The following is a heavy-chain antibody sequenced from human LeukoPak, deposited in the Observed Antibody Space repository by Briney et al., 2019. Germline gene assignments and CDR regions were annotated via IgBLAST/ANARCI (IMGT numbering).Heavy chain of an antibody. V-gene: IGHV4-59*01. D-gene: IGHD6-19*01. CDR3: AQTTGWPGFDY. CDR2: VSHSGST. J-gene: IGHJ4*02. CDR1: GASISSYY. Sequence: SETLSLTCSVSGASISSYYWSWIRQPPGEGLEWIGYVSHSGSTNYNPSLESRVTISVDTSKNQLSLKLSSVTAADTAVYYCAQTTGWPGFDYWGQGTLVTVSS.